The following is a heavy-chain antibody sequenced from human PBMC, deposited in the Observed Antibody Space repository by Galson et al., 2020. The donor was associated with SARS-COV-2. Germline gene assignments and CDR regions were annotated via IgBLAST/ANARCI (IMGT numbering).Heavy chain of an antibody. J-gene: IGHJ6*02. CDR1: GFTVCSNY. CDR2: IYSDSSA. D-gene: IGHD3-10*01. Sequence: GESLKISCAASGFTVCSNYMTWVRQAPGKGLEWVSLIYSDSSASYADSAKGRFTISRDNSKNTLYLQMNSLRADDTAVYYCAREAGFRLDVWGQGTTVTVSS. V-gene: IGHV3-66*01. CDR3: AREAGFRLDV.